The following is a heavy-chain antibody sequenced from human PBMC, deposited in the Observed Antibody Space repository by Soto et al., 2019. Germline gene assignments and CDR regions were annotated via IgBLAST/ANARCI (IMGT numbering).Heavy chain of an antibody. J-gene: IGHJ6*02. D-gene: IGHD5-18*01. Sequence: QVQLVESGGGVVQPGRSLRLSCAASGFTFSSYAMHWVRQAPGKGLEWVAVIAYDGSKKFYADSVEGRFTISRDNSKNTLYLKMNSLRAEDTAVYYCAREMTAPSGYYYGLDVWGQGTTVTVS. CDR3: AREMTAPSGYYYGLDV. CDR1: GFTFSSYA. V-gene: IGHV3-30-3*01. CDR2: IAYDGSKK.